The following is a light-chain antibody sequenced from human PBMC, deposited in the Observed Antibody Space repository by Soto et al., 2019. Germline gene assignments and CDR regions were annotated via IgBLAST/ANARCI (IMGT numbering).Light chain of an antibody. CDR2: DAS. CDR1: QSISSW. CDR3: QQYNSYMWT. V-gene: IGKV1-5*01. Sequence: DLQMTQSPSTLSAFVGDRVTITCRASQSISSWLAWYQQKPGKAPKLLIYDASSLESGVPSRFSGSGSGTEFTLTISSLQPDDFAAYYCQQYNSYMWTFSQGTKVEIK. J-gene: IGKJ1*01.